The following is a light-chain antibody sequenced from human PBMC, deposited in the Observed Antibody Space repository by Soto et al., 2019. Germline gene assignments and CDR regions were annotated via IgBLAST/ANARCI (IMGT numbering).Light chain of an antibody. V-gene: IGLV2-14*01. CDR1: SSDVGGYNY. CDR3: SSYTTTTTRVV. CDR2: EVS. J-gene: IGLJ3*02. Sequence: QSALTQPASMSGSPGQSITISCIGTSSDVGGYNYVSWYQQPPGKAPKLMIYEVSNRPSGVSNRFSGSKSGNTASLTISGLQAEDEADYYCSSYTTTTTRVVFGGGTKLTVL.